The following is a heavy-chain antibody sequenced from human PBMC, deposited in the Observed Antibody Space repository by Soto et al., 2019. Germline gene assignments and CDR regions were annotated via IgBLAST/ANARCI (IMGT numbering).Heavy chain of an antibody. CDR3: AKDMYYGDYVHYFDY. Sequence: GGSLRLSCAASGFTFSNYAMSWVRQTPDKGLEWVSAISGSGRSIHYADSVKGRFTISRDNSKNTLSMQMNSLRAEDTAVYYCAKDMYYGDYVHYFDYWGQGTLVTVSS. V-gene: IGHV3-23*01. CDR1: GFTFSNYA. D-gene: IGHD4-17*01. J-gene: IGHJ4*02. CDR2: ISGSGRSI.